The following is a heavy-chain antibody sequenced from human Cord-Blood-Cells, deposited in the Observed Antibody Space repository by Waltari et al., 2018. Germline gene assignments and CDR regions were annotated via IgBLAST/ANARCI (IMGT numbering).Heavy chain of an antibody. CDR3: ARGRILGTSYYMDV. CDR2: INHSGST. J-gene: IGHJ6*03. Sequence: QVQLQQWGAGLLKPSETLSLTCAVYGGSFSGYYWSWIRPPPGKGLEWIGEINHSGSTNYNPSLKSRVTISVDTSKNQFSLKLSSVTAADTAVYYCARGRILGTSYYMDVWGKGTTVTVSS. D-gene: IGHD3-16*01. V-gene: IGHV4-34*01. CDR1: GGSFSGYY.